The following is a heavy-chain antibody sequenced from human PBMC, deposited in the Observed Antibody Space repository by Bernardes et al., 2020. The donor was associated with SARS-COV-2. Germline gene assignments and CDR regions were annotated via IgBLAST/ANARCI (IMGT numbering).Heavy chain of an antibody. CDR1: GGSISSYY. D-gene: IGHD3-16*01. CDR3: ARHGAGEDLSYFDY. CDR2: IDNRGNT. J-gene: IGHJ4*02. V-gene: IGHV4-59*01. Sequence: SETLSLTCTVSGGSISSYYLSWIRQAPEMRLEWIGYIDNRGNTKFNPSLKSRVTISVDTSKNQFSLKVTSVTAADTAMYYCARHGAGEDLSYFDYWGRGTLVTVSS.